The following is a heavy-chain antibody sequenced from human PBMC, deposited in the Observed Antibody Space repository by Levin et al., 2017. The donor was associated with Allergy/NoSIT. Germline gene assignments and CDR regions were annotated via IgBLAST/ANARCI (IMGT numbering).Heavy chain of an antibody. CDR3: AKDREVFDY. CDR2: INSSGGST. Sequence: GESLKISCAGSGFTFSGYAVSWVRQPPGKGLEWVSVINSSGGSTYNADSVKGRFTISRDNSKNTVYLQMNSLRADDTAVYYCAKDREVFDYWGQGTLVTVSS. V-gene: IGHV3-23*01. CDR1: GFTFSGYA. J-gene: IGHJ4*02.